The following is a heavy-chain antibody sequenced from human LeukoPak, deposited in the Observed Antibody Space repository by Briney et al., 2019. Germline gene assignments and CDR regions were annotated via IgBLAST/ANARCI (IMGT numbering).Heavy chain of an antibody. J-gene: IGHJ5*02. V-gene: IGHV1-18*01. Sequence: ASVKVSCKASGYTFTSYGISWVRQAPGQGLEWMGWISAYNGNTNYAQKLQGRVTMTTDTSTSTAYMELRSLRSDDTAVYYCARERLVGATDNWFDPWGQGTLVTVSS. CDR3: ARERLVGATDNWFDP. D-gene: IGHD1-26*01. CDR1: GYTFTSYG. CDR2: ISAYNGNT.